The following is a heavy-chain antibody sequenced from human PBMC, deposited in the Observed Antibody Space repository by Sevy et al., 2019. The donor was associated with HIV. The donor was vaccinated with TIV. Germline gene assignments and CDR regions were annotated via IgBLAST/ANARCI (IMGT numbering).Heavy chain of an antibody. CDR1: GFTFSDHY. CDR2: IRNKADSYTT. V-gene: IGHV3-72*01. Sequence: GGSLRLSCAASGFTFSDHYMEWVRQAPGKGLEWVGRIRNKADSYTTEYAASVKGRFTISRDDSKNSLYLLMNSLKTADTAVYYCATHAGIAAAGSVFDYWGQGTLVTVSS. CDR3: ATHAGIAAAGSVFDY. D-gene: IGHD6-13*01. J-gene: IGHJ4*02.